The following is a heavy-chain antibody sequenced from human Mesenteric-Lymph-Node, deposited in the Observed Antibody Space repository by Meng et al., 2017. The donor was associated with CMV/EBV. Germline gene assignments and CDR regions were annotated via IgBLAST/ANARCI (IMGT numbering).Heavy chain of an antibody. CDR1: GFLFRAYA. CDR2: ISGHGGAT. V-gene: IGHV3-23*04. Sequence: VQLVESGGGVVQPGGSLRVSCAASGFLFRAYALNWVRQAPGMGLEWVSGISGHGGATYYADSVKGRFVISRDDSKNTVYLQMNGLRAEDTAVYYCAKPAAGSDYFDSWGQGTLVTVSS. CDR3: AKPAAGSDYFDS. J-gene: IGHJ4*02. D-gene: IGHD6-13*01.